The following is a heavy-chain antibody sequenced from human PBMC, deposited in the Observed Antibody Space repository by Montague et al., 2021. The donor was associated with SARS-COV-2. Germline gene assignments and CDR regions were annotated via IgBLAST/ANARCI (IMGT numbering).Heavy chain of an antibody. CDR2: IYSGGST. D-gene: IGHD6-13*01. J-gene: IGHJ6*02. Sequence: SLRLSCAASGFTVSSNYMSWVRQAPGKGLEWVSDIYSGGSTYYADSVKGRFTISRDNSKNTVYLQMNSLRAEDTAVYYCARDMPKQLNYYYGMDVWGQGTTVTVSS. CDR3: ARDMPKQLNYYYGMDV. CDR1: GFTVSSNY. V-gene: IGHV3-66*01.